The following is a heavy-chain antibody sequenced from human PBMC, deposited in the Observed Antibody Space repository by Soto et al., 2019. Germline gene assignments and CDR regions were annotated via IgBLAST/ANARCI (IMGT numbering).Heavy chain of an antibody. V-gene: IGHV1-69*13. J-gene: IGHJ5*02. CDR2: IIPIFGTA. CDR3: ARDGLRYFDWLFSAGWFDP. CDR1: GGTFSSYA. Sequence: SVQVSCQASGGTFSSYAISWVRQAPGQGLEWMGGIIPIFGTANYAQKFQGRVTITADESTSTAYMELSSLRSEDTAVYYCARDGLRYFDWLFSAGWFDPWGQGTLVTVSS. D-gene: IGHD3-9*01.